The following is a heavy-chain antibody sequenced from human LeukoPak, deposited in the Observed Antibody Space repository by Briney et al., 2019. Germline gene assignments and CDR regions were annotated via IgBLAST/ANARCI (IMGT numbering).Heavy chain of an antibody. J-gene: IGHJ6*03. CDR1: SYTFTSYG. Sequence: ASVKVSCKASSYTFTSYGISWVRQAPGQGLEWMGGISVYNGNTNYAQKLQGRVTMTTDTSTSTAYMELRGLRSDDTAVYYCARVVARPYYYYYMDVWGKGTTVTVSS. CDR2: ISVYNGNT. V-gene: IGHV1-18*01. D-gene: IGHD2-15*01. CDR3: ARVVARPYYYYYMDV.